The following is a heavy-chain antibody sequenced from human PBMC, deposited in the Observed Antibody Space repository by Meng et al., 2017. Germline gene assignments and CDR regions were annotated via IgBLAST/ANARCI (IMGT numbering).Heavy chain of an antibody. V-gene: IGHV4-39*06. D-gene: IGHD1-14*01. CDR2: IYYSGST. CDR1: GGSISSSSYY. CDR3: ARDLLPDRRPYYFDY. J-gene: IGHJ4*02. Sequence: SETLSLTCTVSGGSISSSSYYWGWSRQPPGKGLEWMGSIYYSGSTYYNPSLKSRVTIAVDTSKNEYTLKLSSVTAADTAEYYCARDLLPDRRPYYFDYWGQGTLVTVSS.